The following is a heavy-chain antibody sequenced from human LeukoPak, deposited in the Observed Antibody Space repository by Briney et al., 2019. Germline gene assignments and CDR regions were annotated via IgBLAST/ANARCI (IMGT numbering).Heavy chain of an antibody. CDR2: INPNSGGT. Sequence: ASVKVSRKASGYTFTGYYMHWVRQAPGQGLEWMGWINPNSGGTNYAQKFQGRVTMTRDTSISTAYMELSRLRSDDTAVYYCAREEPQWSPYRDDYWGQGTLVTVSS. J-gene: IGHJ4*02. D-gene: IGHD1-26*01. CDR1: GYTFTGYY. V-gene: IGHV1-2*02. CDR3: AREEPQWSPYRDDY.